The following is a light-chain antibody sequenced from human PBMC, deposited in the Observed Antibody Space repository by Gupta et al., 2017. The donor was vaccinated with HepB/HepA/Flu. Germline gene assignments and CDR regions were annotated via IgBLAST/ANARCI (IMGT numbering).Light chain of an antibody. CDR2: AAY. Sequence: DIQMTQSPSSLSASVGDRVTITCRASQSLSMCLNWYQQKPGKAPKPLIYAAYSLQRGVPSRVSGRGSETEFTLTISSLQPEDFATYYCQQTCSRPYTFGQGTKLEIK. CDR3: QQTCSRPYT. CDR1: QSLSMC. J-gene: IGKJ2*01. V-gene: IGKV1-39*01.